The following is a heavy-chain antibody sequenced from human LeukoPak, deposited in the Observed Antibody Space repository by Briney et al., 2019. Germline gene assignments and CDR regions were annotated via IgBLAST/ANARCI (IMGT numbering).Heavy chain of an antibody. CDR1: GFTFSSYA. J-gene: IGHJ6*03. D-gene: IGHD5-18*01. V-gene: IGHV3-64*01. CDR3: ARRAVAAPRGYSYGGYYYYDMDF. Sequence: GSLRLSCAASGFTFSSYAMHWVRQAPGKGLEYVSAISSNGGSTYYANSVKGRFTISRDNSKNTLYLQMGSLRAEDMAVYYCARRAVAAPRGYSYGGYYYYDMDFWGKGTTVTVSS. CDR2: ISSNGGST.